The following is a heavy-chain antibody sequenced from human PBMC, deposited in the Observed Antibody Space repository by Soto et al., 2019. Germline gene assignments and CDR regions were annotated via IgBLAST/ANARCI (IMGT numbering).Heavy chain of an antibody. CDR3: ASTLGYCSGGSCYGFNY. CDR2: IYYSGST. V-gene: IGHV4-59*01. D-gene: IGHD2-15*01. J-gene: IGHJ4*02. Sequence: SETLSLTCTVSGGSISSYYWSWIRQPPGKGLEWIGYIYYSGSTNYNPSLKSRVTISVDTSKNQFSLKLSSVTAADTAVYSCASTLGYCSGGSCYGFNYWGQGTLVTVPS. CDR1: GGSISSYY.